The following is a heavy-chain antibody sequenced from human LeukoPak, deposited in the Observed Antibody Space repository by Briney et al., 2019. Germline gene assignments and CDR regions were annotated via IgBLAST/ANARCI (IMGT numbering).Heavy chain of an antibody. D-gene: IGHD2-8*01. V-gene: IGHV3-49*04. CDR3: TRAYADYDYYGMDV. J-gene: IGHJ6*02. CDR1: GFTFGDYA. CDR2: IRSKAYGGTT. Sequence: GGSLRLSRTASGFTFGDYAMTWVRQAPGKGLECVGFIRSKAYGGTTEYAASVKGRFTISRDDSKSIAYLQMNSLKTEDTAVYYCTRAYADYDYYGMDVWGQGTTVTVSS.